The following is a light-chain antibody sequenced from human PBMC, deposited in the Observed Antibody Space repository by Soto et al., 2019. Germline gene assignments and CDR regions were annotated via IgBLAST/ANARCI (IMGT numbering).Light chain of an antibody. Sequence: QSVLTQPPSVSAAPGQKVTISCSGSSSKIGNNYVSWYQQLPGTAPKLLIYDNNKRPSGIPDRFSGSKSGTSATLGITGLQTGDEADYYCGTWDSSLSGYGFGTGTKVTVL. V-gene: IGLV1-51*01. CDR1: SSKIGNNY. J-gene: IGLJ1*01. CDR3: GTWDSSLSGYG. CDR2: DNN.